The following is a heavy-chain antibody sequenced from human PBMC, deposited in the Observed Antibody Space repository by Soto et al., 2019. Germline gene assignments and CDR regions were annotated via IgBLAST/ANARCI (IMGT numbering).Heavy chain of an antibody. J-gene: IGHJ2*01. CDR2: VSAAGDGQ. Sequence: QVHLVDSGGGVAQPGRSLRLSCVASGFSFSDFGMQWVRQAPGEGLDWVAVVSAAGDGQLYAESVKGRFTISRDNVKTTVYVQMDSLRIEDTAVYYWVREGRFGEWFFDVWGRGTLVTVSS. V-gene: IGHV3-30*03. CDR1: GFSFSDFG. CDR3: VREGRFGEWFFDV. D-gene: IGHD3-10*01.